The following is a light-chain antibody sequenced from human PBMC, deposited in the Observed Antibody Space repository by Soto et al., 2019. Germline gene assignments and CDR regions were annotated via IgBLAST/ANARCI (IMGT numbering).Light chain of an antibody. CDR2: DDN. CDR3: GAWDSSLSAGV. V-gene: IGLV1-51*01. J-gene: IGLJ2*01. CDR1: SSNIGSNY. Sequence: QSVLTQPPSVSAAPGQKVTISCSGGSSNIGSNYVSWYQQLPGTAPRLLICDDNKRPSGIPDRFSGSKSGSSATLGITGLQTGDEADYYCGAWDSSLSAGVFGGGTKVTVL.